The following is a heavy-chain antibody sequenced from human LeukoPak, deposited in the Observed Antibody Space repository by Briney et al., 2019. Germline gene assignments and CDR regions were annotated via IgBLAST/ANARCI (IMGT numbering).Heavy chain of an antibody. V-gene: IGHV4-59*01. CDR3: AREDPQTTVPEGLDV. J-gene: IGHJ6*02. CDR2: IYYSGST. D-gene: IGHD4-17*01. CDR1: GGSISSYY. Sequence: SETLSLTCTVSGGSISSYYWSWLRQPPGKGLEWIGYIYYSGSTNYNPSLKSRVTISVDTSKNQFSLRLSSVTAADTAVYYCAREDPQTTVPEGLDVWGQGTTVTVSS.